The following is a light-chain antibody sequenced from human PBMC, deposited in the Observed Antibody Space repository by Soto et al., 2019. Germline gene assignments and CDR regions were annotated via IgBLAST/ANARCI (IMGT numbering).Light chain of an antibody. CDR3: QQYGSSPWT. Sequence: EIVLTQSPGTLSLSPGERATLSCRASQSVSSSYLAWYQQTLGQAPRLLIYGASSRATGIPDRFSGSGSGTDFTLTISRLEPEDFAVYYCQQYGSSPWTFGQGTKVEIK. CDR2: GAS. CDR1: QSVSSSY. J-gene: IGKJ1*01. V-gene: IGKV3-20*01.